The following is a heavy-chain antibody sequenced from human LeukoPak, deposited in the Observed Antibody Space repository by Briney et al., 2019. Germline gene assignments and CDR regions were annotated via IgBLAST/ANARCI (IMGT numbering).Heavy chain of an antibody. J-gene: IGHJ4*02. CDR2: IYSGGST. CDR1: GFTVSSNY. Sequence: GGSLRLSCAASGFTVSSNYMSWVRQAPGMGLEWVSVIYSGGSTYYADSVKGRFTISRDNSKNTLYLQMNSLRAEDTAVYYCARAEGYSSGWPYFDYWGQGTLVTVSS. CDR3: ARAEGYSSGWPYFDY. V-gene: IGHV3-66*02. D-gene: IGHD6-19*01.